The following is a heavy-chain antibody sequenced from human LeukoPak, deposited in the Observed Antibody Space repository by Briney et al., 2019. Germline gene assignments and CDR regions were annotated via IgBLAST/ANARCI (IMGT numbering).Heavy chain of an antibody. V-gene: IGHV3-9*01. CDR2: ISWNSGSI. J-gene: IGHJ4*02. CDR3: ISGWNFDY. D-gene: IGHD6-19*01. CDR1: GFTFDDYA. Sequence: GGSLRPSCAASGFTFDDYAMHWVRQAPGKGLEWVSGISWNSGSIGYADSVKGRFTISRDNAKNSLYLQMNSLRAEDTALYYCISGWNFDYWGQGNLVTVSS.